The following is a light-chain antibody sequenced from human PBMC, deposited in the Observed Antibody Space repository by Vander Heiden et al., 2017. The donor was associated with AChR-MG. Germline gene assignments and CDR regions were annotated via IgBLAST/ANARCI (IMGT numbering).Light chain of an antibody. J-gene: IGLJ2*01. CDR3: QAWDGPTVV. V-gene: IGLV3-1*01. Sequence: SFDLTQPPSVSVSPGQTATIACSADQLGNKYVCWYQQKPGQSPVQGIYQNPNRPSGIPGRFSGCKSGKTATLTIGGTEAIDEADYYCQAWDGPTVVFGGGTKLTVL. CDR2: QNP. CDR1: QLGNKY.